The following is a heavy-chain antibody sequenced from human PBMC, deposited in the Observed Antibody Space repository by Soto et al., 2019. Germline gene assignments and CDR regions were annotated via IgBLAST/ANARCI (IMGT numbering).Heavy chain of an antibody. CDR2: IYYSGST. D-gene: IGHD5-18*01. CDR3: ARGGYSYGWPFDY. V-gene: IGHV4-31*03. CDR1: GGSISRGGYY. J-gene: IGHJ4*02. Sequence: PSETLSLTCTVSGGSISRGGYYWSWIRQHPGKGLEWIGYIYYSGSTYYNPSLKSRVTISVDTSKNQFSLKLSSVTAADTAVYYCARGGYSYGWPFDYWGQGTLVTVSS.